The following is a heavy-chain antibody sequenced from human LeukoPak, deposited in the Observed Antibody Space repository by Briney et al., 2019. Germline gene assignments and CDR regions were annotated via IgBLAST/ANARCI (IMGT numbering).Heavy chain of an antibody. CDR1: GFTFSDYY. Sequence: PGGSLRLSCAVSGFTFSDYYMSWIRQAPGKGLEWVSYISSSGSTIYYADSVNGRFTISRDNAKNSLYLQMNSLRAEDTAVYYCARDRIIHGYCSSTSCQYYYYGMDVWGQGTTVTVSS. D-gene: IGHD2-2*01. V-gene: IGHV3-11*01. J-gene: IGHJ6*02. CDR2: ISSSGSTI. CDR3: ARDRIIHGYCSSTSCQYYYYGMDV.